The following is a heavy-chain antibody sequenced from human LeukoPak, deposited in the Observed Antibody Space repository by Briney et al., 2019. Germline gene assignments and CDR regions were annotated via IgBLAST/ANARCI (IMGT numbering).Heavy chain of an antibody. J-gene: IGHJ4*02. Sequence: ASVNVSCKASGYTFTRYAMNWLRQAPGQGLEWMGWINPNTGNPTYAQAFTGRFVFSLDTSVSTAYLQIGSLNTEDTAVYYCAIDQPVAGVSNFDSWGQGTLVTVSS. CDR2: INPNTGNP. V-gene: IGHV7-4-1*01. D-gene: IGHD6-19*01. CDR3: AIDQPVAGVSNFDS. CDR1: GYTFTRYA.